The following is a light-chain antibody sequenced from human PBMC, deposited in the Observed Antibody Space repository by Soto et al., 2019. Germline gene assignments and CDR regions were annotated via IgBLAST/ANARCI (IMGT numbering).Light chain of an antibody. V-gene: IGLV1-47*01. CDR1: SSNIGTNY. J-gene: IGLJ1*01. CDR2: RNN. Sequence: QSVLTQPPSASGTPGQRVTISCSGSSSNIGTNYVYWYQQLPGTAPKLLIYRNNQRPSGVPDRFSGSKSGTSAPLAISGLRSEDEADYYCVTWDDSLGGYVFGTGTKVAVL. CDR3: VTWDDSLGGYV.